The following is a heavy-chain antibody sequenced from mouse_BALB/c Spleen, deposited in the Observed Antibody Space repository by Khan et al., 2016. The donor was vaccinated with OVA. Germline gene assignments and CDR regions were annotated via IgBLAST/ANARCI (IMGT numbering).Heavy chain of an antibody. V-gene: IGHV5-9-3*01. CDR3: ARELFTTVVATPFAY. CDR2: ISSGGSYT. CDR1: GFTFSNYA. J-gene: IGHJ3*01. Sequence: EVQLVESGGGLVKPGGSLKLSCAVSGFTFSNYAMSWVRQTPEKRLEWVATISSGGSYTYYPDSVQGRFTISRDNAKNTLYLQMSSLRSEDTAIYNCARELFTTVVATPFAYWCQGTLVTVSA. D-gene: IGHD1-1*01.